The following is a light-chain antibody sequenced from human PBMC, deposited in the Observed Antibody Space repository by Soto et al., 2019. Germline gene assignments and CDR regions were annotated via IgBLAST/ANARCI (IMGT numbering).Light chain of an antibody. CDR2: DAS. J-gene: IGKJ4*01. V-gene: IGKV3-11*01. CDR3: QQRSNCPTGIT. CDR1: QSVSSY. Sequence: EIVLTQSPATLSLSPGERATLSCRASQSVSSYLAWYQQKPGQAPRLLIYDASNRATGIPARFSGSGSGTDFTLTISSLEPEDFAVYYCQQRSNCPTGITFGGGTKVEIK.